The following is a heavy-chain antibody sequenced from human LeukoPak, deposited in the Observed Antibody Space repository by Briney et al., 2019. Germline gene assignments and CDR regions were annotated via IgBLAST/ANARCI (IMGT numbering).Heavy chain of an antibody. CDR1: GFTFSSYA. V-gene: IGHV3-23*01. J-gene: IGHJ4*02. CDR2: ISGSGGST. D-gene: IGHD1-7*01. CDR3: AKDPLSWNYLGFDY. Sequence: PGGSLRLSCAASGFTFSSYAMSWVRQAPGKGLEWVSAISGSGGSTYYTDSVKGRFTISRDNSKNTLYLQMNRLRAEAAAVYYCAKDPLSWNYLGFDYGGQGTLVTVSS.